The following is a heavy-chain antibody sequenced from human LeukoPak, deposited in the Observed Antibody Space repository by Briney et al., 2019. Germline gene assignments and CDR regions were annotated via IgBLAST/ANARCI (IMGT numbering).Heavy chain of an antibody. J-gene: IGHJ4*02. Sequence: GGSLRLSCAASGFTFSSYAMGWVRQAPGKGLEWVSAISGSGGSTYYADSVKGRFTISRDNYKNTLYLQMSSLRAEDTAVYYCTWNDVGYFDYWGQGTLVTVSS. CDR1: GFTFSSYA. CDR3: TWNDVGYFDY. V-gene: IGHV3-23*01. D-gene: IGHD1-1*01. CDR2: ISGSGGST.